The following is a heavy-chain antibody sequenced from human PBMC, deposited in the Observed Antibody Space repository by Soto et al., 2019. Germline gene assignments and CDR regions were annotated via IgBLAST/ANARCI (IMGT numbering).Heavy chain of an antibody. CDR1: GGSISSGDYY. CDR2: IYHRGST. V-gene: IGHV4-30-4*01. Sequence: PSETLSLTCTVSGGSISSGDYYWSWIRQPTGKGLEWIGYIYHRGSTYYNPSLKNQVTISVDTSKNQFSLKLSSVTAADTAVYYCARASTTVTTLDYWGQGTLVTVSS. CDR3: ARASTTVTTLDY. D-gene: IGHD4-17*01. J-gene: IGHJ4*02.